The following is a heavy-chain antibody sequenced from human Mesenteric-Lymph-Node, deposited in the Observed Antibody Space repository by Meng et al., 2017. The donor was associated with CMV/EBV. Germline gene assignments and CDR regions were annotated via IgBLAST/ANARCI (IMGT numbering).Heavy chain of an antibody. V-gene: IGHV4-39*01. J-gene: IGHJ5*02. CDR2: IYYSGST. D-gene: IGHD5-18*01. Sequence: SETLSLTCTVSGGSISSSSYYWCWIRQPQGKGLEWIGSIYYSGSTYYNPSLKSPVTISVDTSKNQFSLKLSSVTAADTAVYYCARPRGYSYGYVGVWFDPWGQGTLVTVSS. CDR1: GGSISSSSYY. CDR3: ARPRGYSYGYVGVWFDP.